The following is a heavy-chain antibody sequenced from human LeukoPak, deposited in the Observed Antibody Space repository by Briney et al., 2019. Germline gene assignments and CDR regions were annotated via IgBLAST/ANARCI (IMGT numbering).Heavy chain of an antibody. CDR3: ARKGFVESTGWRGAFDV. D-gene: IGHD2-8*02. V-gene: IGHV4-34*01. CDR2: MNDSGST. CDR1: RGSYSGYF. J-gene: IGHJ3*01. Sequence: SETLSLTCDVYRGSYSGYFWSWIRQTPGKGLEWLGEMNDSGSTNYNPSLKSRVTISVAVSKNQYSLRLTSVTAADTAVYYCARKGFVESTGWRGAFDVWGQGTMVTVSS.